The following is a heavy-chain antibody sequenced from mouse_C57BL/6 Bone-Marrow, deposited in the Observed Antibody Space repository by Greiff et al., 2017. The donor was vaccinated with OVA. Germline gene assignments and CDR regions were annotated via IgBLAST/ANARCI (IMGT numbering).Heavy chain of an antibody. D-gene: IGHD1-1*01. V-gene: IGHV6-3*01. CDR2: IRLKSDNYAT. CDR3: TAAPTLLLLFAY. Sequence: EVKLMESGGGLVQPGGSMKLSCVASGFTFSNYWMNWVRQSPEKGLEWVAQIRLKSDNYATHYAESVKGRFTISRDDSKSSVYLQMNNLRAEDTGIYYCTAAPTLLLLFAYWGQGTLVTVSA. J-gene: IGHJ3*01. CDR1: GFTFSNYW.